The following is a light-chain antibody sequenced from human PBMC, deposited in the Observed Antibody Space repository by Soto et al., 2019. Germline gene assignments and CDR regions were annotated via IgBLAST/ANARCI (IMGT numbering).Light chain of an antibody. Sequence: ESVLTQSPATVSVSPGQRATLSCRASQPDSSYLAWYQQKPGQAPRLLIYGASSRATGIPDRFSGSGSGTDFTLTISRLEPEDFAVYYCQQYGSSPRTFGQGTKVDIK. CDR1: QPDSSY. V-gene: IGKV3-20*01. CDR2: GAS. CDR3: QQYGSSPRT. J-gene: IGKJ1*01.